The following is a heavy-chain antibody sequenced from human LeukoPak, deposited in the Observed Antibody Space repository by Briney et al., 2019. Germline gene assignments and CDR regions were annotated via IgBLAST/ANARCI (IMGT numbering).Heavy chain of an antibody. D-gene: IGHD5-24*01. CDR2: INAGNGNT. V-gene: IGHV1-3*01. CDR3: ARDISGDGYNWLVY. J-gene: IGHJ4*02. CDR1: GYTFTTYA. Sequence: ASVKVSCKASGYTFTTYAMHWVRQAPGQRLEWMGWINAGNGNTKYSQKFQGRVTITRDTSASTAYMELSSLRSEDTAVYYCARDISGDGYNWLVYWGQGTLVTVSS.